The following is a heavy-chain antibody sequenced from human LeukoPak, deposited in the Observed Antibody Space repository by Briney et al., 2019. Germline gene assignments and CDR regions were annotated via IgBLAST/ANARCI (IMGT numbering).Heavy chain of an antibody. CDR1: GYTFTGYY. CDR3: ARPYDSSGYYYFDY. D-gene: IGHD3-22*01. CDR2: INPNSGGT. J-gene: IGHJ4*02. Sequence: ASVKVSRKASGYTFTGYYMHWVRQAPGQGLEWMGWINPNSGGTNYAQKFQGRVTMTRDTSISTAYMELSRLRSDDTAVYYCARPYDSSGYYYFDYWGQGTLVTVSS. V-gene: IGHV1-2*02.